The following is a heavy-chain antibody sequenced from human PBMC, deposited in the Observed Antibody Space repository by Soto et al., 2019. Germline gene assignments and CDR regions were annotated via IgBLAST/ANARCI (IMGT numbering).Heavy chain of an antibody. J-gene: IGHJ4*02. CDR1: GFSFNIYG. V-gene: IGHV3-30*18. CDR3: AKDQASGQGSFDS. CDR2: ISYDGSNQ. Sequence: GGSLRLSCAASGFSFNIYGMHWVRQAPDKGLEWVALISYDGSNQYYADSVKGRFTISRDNSKNTLFLQMNSLRADDTAVYYCAKDQASGQGSFDSWGQGTLVTVSS.